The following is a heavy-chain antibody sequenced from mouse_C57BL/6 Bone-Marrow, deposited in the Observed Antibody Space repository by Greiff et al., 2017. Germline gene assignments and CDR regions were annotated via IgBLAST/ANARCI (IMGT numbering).Heavy chain of an antibody. CDR3: TTTLDGYYLFAY. Sequence: VQLQQSGAELVRPGASVKLSCTASGFNIKDDYMHWVKQRPEQGLEWIGWIDPENGDTEYASKFQGKATIPADTSSNTAYLQLSSLSSADTAVYYSTTTLDGYYLFAYWGQGTLVTVSA. J-gene: IGHJ3*01. CDR1: GFNIKDDY. CDR2: IDPENGDT. V-gene: IGHV14-4*01. D-gene: IGHD2-3*01.